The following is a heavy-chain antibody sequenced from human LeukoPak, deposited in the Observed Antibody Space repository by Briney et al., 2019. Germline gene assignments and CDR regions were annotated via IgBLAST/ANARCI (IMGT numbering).Heavy chain of an antibody. CDR3: ASLYYYDSSGPPGAFDI. J-gene: IGHJ3*02. CDR1: GGSISSGGYY. D-gene: IGHD3-22*01. V-gene: IGHV4-31*03. Sequence: SETLSLNCTVSGGSISSGGYYWSWIRQHPGKGLEWIGYIYYSGSTYYNPSLKSRVTISVDTSKNQFSLKLSSVTAADTAVYYCASLYYYDSSGPPGAFDIWGQGTMVTVSS. CDR2: IYYSGST.